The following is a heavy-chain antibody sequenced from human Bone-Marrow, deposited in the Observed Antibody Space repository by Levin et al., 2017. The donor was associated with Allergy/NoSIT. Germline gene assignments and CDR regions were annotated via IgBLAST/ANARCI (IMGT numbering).Heavy chain of an antibody. V-gene: IGHV1-2*06. J-gene: IGHJ4*02. Sequence: ASVKVSCKTSGYTFTVYYMHWVRQAPGQGLEWMGRINPSTGVTVYVQKFQGRVTITRDTSISTAYMELSSLRSDDTAVYYCARIVCNHNFDSWGQGTLVTVSS. CDR2: INPSTGVT. CDR3: ARIVCNHNFDS. CDR1: GYTFTVYY. D-gene: IGHD1-14*01.